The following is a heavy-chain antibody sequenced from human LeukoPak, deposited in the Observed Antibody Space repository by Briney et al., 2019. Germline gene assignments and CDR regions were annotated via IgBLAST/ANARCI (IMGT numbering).Heavy chain of an antibody. CDR2: IYYSGST. D-gene: IGHD3-22*01. J-gene: IGHJ4*02. CDR1: GGSISSYY. CDR3: ARSRGGRNYYDSSGYQKIFDY. Sequence: SETLSLTCTVSGGSISSYYWSWIRQPPGKGLEWIGYIYYSGSTNYNPSLKSRVTISVDTSKNQFSLKLSSVTAADTAVYYCARSRGGRNYYDSSGYQKIFDYWGQGTLVTVSS. V-gene: IGHV4-59*08.